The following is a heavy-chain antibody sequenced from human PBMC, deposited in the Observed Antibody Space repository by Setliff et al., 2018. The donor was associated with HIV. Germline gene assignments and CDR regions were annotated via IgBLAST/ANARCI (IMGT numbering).Heavy chain of an antibody. CDR3: ARAAYSGTYLWEPATDL. CDR1: GGSFSGYY. D-gene: IGHD1-26*01. CDR2: INHSGST. V-gene: IGHV4-34*01. J-gene: IGHJ2*01. Sequence: PSETLSLTCAVYGGSFSGYYWSWIRQPPGKGLEWIGEINHSGSTNSNPSLTSRVTISVDTSKNQFSLKLKSVTAADTAVYYCARAAYSGTYLWEPATDLWGRGTLVTVSS.